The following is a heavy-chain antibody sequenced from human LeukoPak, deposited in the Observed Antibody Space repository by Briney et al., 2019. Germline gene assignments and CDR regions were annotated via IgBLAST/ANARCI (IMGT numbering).Heavy chain of an antibody. CDR1: GNSFGTYW. J-gene: IGHJ5*02. CDR3: ARHTGRPQAGWFDP. Sequence: GESLKISCKDVGNSFGTYWVGWVRQMPGKGLEYMGIIFPRTSEVRYGPAFQGQVTISADKSLSTAYLQWTGLKASDTAMYYCARHTGRPQAGWFDPWGQGTLVTVS. D-gene: IGHD3-10*01. V-gene: IGHV5-51*01. CDR2: IFPRTSEV.